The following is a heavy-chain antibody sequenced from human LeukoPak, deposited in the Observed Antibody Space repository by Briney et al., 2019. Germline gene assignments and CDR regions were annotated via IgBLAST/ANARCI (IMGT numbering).Heavy chain of an antibody. D-gene: IGHD3-10*01. CDR1: GFTFSDYY. V-gene: IGHV3-11*01. J-gene: IGHJ6*03. CDR2: ISSSGSTI. CDR3: AREKGDHYYYYYYMDV. Sequence: GGSLRLSCAASGFTFSDYYMSWIRQAPGKGLEWVSYISSSGSTIYYADSVKGRFTISRDNAKNSLYLQMNSLRAEDTAVYYCAREKGDHYYYYYYMDVWGKGTTVTISS.